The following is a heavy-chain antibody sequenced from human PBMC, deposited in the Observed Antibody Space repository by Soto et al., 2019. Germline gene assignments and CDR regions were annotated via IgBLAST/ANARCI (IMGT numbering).Heavy chain of an antibody. D-gene: IGHD3-3*01. V-gene: IGHV1-8*01. CDR3: ARMIFGVVHTDRIYYYYYMDV. CDR2: MNPNSGNT. Sequence: EASVKVSCKASGYTFTSYDINWVRQATGQGLEWMGWMNPNSGNTGYAQKFQGRVTMTRNTSISTAYMELSSLRSEDTAVYYCARMIFGVVHTDRIYYYYYMDVWGKGTTVTVSS. CDR1: GYTFTSYD. J-gene: IGHJ6*03.